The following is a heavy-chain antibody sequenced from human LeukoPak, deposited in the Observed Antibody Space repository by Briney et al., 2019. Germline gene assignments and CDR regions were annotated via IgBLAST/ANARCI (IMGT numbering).Heavy chain of an antibody. CDR1: GYTFTDYY. J-gene: IGHJ4*02. V-gene: IGHV1-2*02. D-gene: IGHD3-9*01. Sequence: ASVKVSCKASGYTFTDYYMHWVRQAPGPGIEWMGWINPNSGGTNYAQKFQGRVTMTRDTSISTAYMDLSRVRSDDTAVYYCAREFAYDFLTGYYTPHDYWGQGTLITVSS. CDR2: INPNSGGT. CDR3: AREFAYDFLTGYYTPHDY.